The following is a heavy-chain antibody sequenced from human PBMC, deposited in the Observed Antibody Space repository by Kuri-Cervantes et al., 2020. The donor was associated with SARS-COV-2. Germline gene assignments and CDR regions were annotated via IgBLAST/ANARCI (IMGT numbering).Heavy chain of an antibody. Sequence: GESLKISCTGSGFTFGDYPMNWVRQAPGKGLEWVGFVRSKTYGGTTEYAASVKGRFTISRDDSKNTLYLQMNSLKTEDTAVYYCTTDGDASHAFDIWGQGTMVTVSS. V-gene: IGHV3-49*04. CDR3: TTDGDASHAFDI. D-gene: IGHD7-27*01. CDR2: VRSKTYGGTT. J-gene: IGHJ3*02. CDR1: GFTFGDYP.